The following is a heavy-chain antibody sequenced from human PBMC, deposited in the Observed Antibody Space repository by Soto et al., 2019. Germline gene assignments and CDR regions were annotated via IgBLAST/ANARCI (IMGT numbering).Heavy chain of an antibody. CDR2: ISSSGSTI. J-gene: IGHJ6*03. CDR1: GLTFSSSS. V-gene: IGHV3-48*01. Sequence: EVQLVESGGGLVQPGGSLRLSCAASGLTFSSSSMNWVRQAPGKGLEWVSYISSSGSTIYYADSVKGRFTISRDNAKNSRYLQMNSLRAEDTALYYCARDPGSVAVAGMRVYYYYYYMDVWGKGTTVTVSS. CDR3: ARDPGSVAVAGMRVYYYYYYMDV. D-gene: IGHD6-19*01.